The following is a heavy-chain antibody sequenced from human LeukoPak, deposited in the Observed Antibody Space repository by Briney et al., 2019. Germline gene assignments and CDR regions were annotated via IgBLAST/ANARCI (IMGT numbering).Heavy chain of an antibody. CDR3: ARKQKRWLTVRSGAFDI. D-gene: IGHD5-24*01. V-gene: IGHV4-34*01. J-gene: IGHJ3*02. Sequence: ASETLSLTCAVYGGSFSGYYWSWIRQPPGKGLEWIGEINHSGSTNYNPSLKSRVTISVDTSKNQFSLKLSSVTAADTAVYYCARKQKRWLTVRSGAFDIWGQGTMVTVSS. CDR2: INHSGST. CDR1: GGSFSGYY.